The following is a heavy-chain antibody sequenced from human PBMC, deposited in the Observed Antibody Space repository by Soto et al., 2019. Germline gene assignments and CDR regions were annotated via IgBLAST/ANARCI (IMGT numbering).Heavy chain of an antibody. D-gene: IGHD3-10*01. V-gene: IGHV3-33*01. J-gene: IGHJ6*02. CDR2: IWYDGSNK. CDR1: GFTFSSYG. Sequence: GGSLRLSCAASGFTFSSYGMHWVRQAPGKGLEWVAVIWYDGSNKYYADSVKGRFTISRDNSKNTLYLQMNSLRAEDTAVYYCARDLTTMVRGVYYSPFYYYYGMDVWGQGTTVTVSS. CDR3: ARDLTTMVRGVYYSPFYYYYGMDV.